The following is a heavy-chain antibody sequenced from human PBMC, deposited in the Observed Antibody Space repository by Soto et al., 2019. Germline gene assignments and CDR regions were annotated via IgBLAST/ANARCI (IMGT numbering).Heavy chain of an antibody. CDR1: GGSISSITYY. CDR3: XXXXXXXXXXXXXXXXXLSYFDY. V-gene: IGHV4-39*01. Sequence: QLQLQESGPALVKPSETLSLTCTVSGGSISSITYYWGWIRQSPEKGLEWIGYIHYGGSTYYNPSLESRVTISLDTSKNQFSLRXXXXXXXXXXXXXXXXXXXXXXXXXXXXXXXLSYFDYWGQGSLVTVSA. J-gene: IGHJ4*02. CDR2: IHYGGST.